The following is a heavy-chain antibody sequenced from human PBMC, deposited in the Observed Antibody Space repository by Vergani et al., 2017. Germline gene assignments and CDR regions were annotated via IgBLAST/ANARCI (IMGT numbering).Heavy chain of an antibody. CDR1: GYSISSGYY. V-gene: IGHV4-38-2*02. J-gene: IGHJ4*02. D-gene: IGHD5-18*01. CDR2: IYHSGST. Sequence: QVQLQESGPGLVKPSETLSLTCTVSGYSISSGYYWGWIRQPPGKGLEWIGSIYHSGSTYYNPSLKSRVTISVDTSKNQFSLKLNSVTAADTAVYYCGRVPGYIYGYAVDYWGERTLVTVSS. CDR3: GRVPGYIYGYAVDY.